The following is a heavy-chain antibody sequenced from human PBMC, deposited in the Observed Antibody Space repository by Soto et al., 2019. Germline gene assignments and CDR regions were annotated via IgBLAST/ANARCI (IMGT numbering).Heavy chain of an antibody. J-gene: IGHJ6*04. CDR1: GGSISSGPYY. Sequence: SGTLSLTCTVSGGSISSGPYYWSWIRQHPGKGLEWIGYIYYSGSTYSNPSLKSRVTISIDTSKNQFSLKLSSVTVADTAAYRWAGDDPRGMDVWREGTTDPASS. CDR2: IYYSGST. CDR3: AGDDPRGMDV. V-gene: IGHV4-31*03.